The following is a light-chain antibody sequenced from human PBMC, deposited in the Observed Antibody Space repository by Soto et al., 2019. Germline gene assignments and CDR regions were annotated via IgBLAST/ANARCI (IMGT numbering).Light chain of an antibody. V-gene: IGKV3-15*01. Sequence: EIVVTQSPALLSVSPGERVTLSCRASQSVISSIAWYQQKLGQAPRLLIYGASTRATGIPARFSGSGSGTEFTLTISSLQSEDFAVYFCQQYNIWPQTFGQGTKVDIK. J-gene: IGKJ1*01. CDR3: QQYNIWPQT. CDR2: GAS. CDR1: QSVISS.